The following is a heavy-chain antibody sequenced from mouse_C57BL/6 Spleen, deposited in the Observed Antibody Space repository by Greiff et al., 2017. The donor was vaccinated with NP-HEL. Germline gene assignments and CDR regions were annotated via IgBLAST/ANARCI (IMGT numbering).Heavy chain of an antibody. CDR1: GYPFTRYW. Sequence: QVQLQQPGAELVKPGASVQMSCKASGYPFTRYWITWVKQRPGQGLEWIGDLYPGSRSTNYNEKFNSKATLPVDTSSSTAYMQLSSLTSEDSAVYYCARSLNWDEDAMDYWGQGTSGTVSS. CDR2: LYPGSRST. V-gene: IGHV1-55*01. J-gene: IGHJ4*01. D-gene: IGHD4-1*01. CDR3: ARSLNWDEDAMDY.